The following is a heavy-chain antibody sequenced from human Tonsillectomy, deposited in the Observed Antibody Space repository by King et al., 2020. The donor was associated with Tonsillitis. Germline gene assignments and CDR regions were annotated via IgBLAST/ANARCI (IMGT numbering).Heavy chain of an antibody. Sequence: LQLQESGPGLVKPSETLSLTCAVSGGSITSSSYYWGWIRQPPGKGLEWIWSIYYSGSTYYNPSLKSRVTISLDTSENQFSLKLSSVTAADTAVYCCARMHDYYDKWFAHWGQGTLVTVSS. D-gene: IGHD3-22*01. CDR3: ARMHDYYDKWFAH. J-gene: IGHJ5*02. V-gene: IGHV4-39*07. CDR1: GGSITSSSYY. CDR2: IYYSGST.